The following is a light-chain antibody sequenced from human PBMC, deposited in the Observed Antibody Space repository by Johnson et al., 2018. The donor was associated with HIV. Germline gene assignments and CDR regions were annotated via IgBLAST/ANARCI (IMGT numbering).Light chain of an antibody. V-gene: IGLV1-51*02. CDR2: ENN. J-gene: IGLJ1*01. CDR1: TSNIGNNY. CDR3: GTWDSSLSATVV. Sequence: VLTQPPSVSAAPGQKVTISCSGSTSNIGNNYVSWFQQLPGTAPKLLIYENNKRPSGIPDRFSGSASRTSATLGITGLQTGDEADYYCGTWDSSLSATVVFGTGTKVTVL.